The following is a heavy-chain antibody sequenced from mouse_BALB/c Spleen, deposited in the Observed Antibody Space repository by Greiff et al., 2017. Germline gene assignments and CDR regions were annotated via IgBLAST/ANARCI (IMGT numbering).Heavy chain of an antibody. D-gene: IGHD2-1*01. CDR2: ISYSGST. CDR3: ARGGYGNYWFAY. J-gene: IGHJ3*01. Sequence: VQLKQSGPGLVKPSQSLSLTCTVTGYSITSDYAWNWIRQFPGNKLEWMGYISYSGSTSYNPSLKSRISITRDTSKNQFFLQLNSVTTEDTATYYCARGGYGNYWFAYWGQGTLVTVSA. CDR1: GYSITSDYA. V-gene: IGHV3-2*02.